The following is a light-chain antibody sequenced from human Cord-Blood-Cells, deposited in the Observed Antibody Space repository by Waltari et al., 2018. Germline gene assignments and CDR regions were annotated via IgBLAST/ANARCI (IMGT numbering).Light chain of an antibody. CDR3: CSYAGSYTLAVV. CDR2: DVS. CDR1: SSAVGGYNY. V-gene: IGLV2-11*01. J-gene: IGLJ2*01. Sequence: QSALTQPRSVSGPPGQSVTISCTGTSSAVGGYNYVSWYQQHPGKAPKLMIYDVSKRPSGVPDRFSGSKSGNTASLTISGLQAEDEADYYCCSYAGSYTLAVVFGGGTKLTVL.